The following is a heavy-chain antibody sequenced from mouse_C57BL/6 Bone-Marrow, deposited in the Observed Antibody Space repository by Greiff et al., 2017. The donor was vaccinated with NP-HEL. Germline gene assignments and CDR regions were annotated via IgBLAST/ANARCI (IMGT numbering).Heavy chain of an antibody. CDR3: ARHYYGSSYGSCGMDY. J-gene: IGHJ4*01. Sequence: EVKLVESGGDLVKPGGSLKLSCAASGFTFSSYGMSWVRQTPDKRLEWVATISSGGSYTYYPDSVKGRFTISRDNAKNTLYLQMSSLKSEDTAMYYCARHYYGSSYGSCGMDYWGQGTSVTVSS. CDR1: GFTFSSYG. CDR2: ISSGGSYT. V-gene: IGHV5-6*01. D-gene: IGHD1-1*01.